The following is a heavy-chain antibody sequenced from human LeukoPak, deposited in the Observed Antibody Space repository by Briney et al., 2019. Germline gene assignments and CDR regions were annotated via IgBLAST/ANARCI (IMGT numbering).Heavy chain of an antibody. CDR2: IDWDDDK. CDR3: ARIRNYDSSGYYYFDY. D-gene: IGHD3-22*01. J-gene: IGHJ4*02. CDR1: GFSLRTSGMC. Sequence: SGPTLVNPTQTLTLTCTFSGFSLRTSGMCVSWIRQPPGKALEWLARIDWDDDKYYSTALKTRLTISKDTSKNQVVLTMTNMDPVDTATYYCARIRNYDSSGYYYFDYWGQGTLVTVSS. V-gene: IGHV2-70*11.